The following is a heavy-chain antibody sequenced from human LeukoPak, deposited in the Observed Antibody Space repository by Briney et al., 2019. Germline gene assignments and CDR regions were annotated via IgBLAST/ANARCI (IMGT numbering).Heavy chain of an antibody. CDR2: INHSGST. J-gene: IGHJ6*02. D-gene: IGHD2-2*01. V-gene: IGHV4-34*01. Sequence: SETLSLTCAVYGGSFSGYYWSWIRQPPGKGLEWIGEINHSGSTNYNPSLKSRVTISVDTSKNQFSLKLSSVTAADTAVYYCARGWGCSSTSCYAKQLYGMDVWGQGTTVTVSS. CDR1: GGSFSGYY. CDR3: ARGWGCSSTSCYAKQLYGMDV.